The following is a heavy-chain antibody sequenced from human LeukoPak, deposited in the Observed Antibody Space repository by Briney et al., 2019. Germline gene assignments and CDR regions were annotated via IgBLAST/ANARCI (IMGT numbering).Heavy chain of an antibody. CDR2: IIPIFGTA. CDR3: ARRTFILTGFAFDI. Sequence: SVKVSCKASGGTFSSYAISWVRQAPGQGLEWMGGIIPIFGTANYAQKFQGRVTITADESTSTAYTELSSLRSEDTAVYYCARRTFILTGFAFDIWGQGTMVTVSS. D-gene: IGHD7-27*01. V-gene: IGHV1-69*01. CDR1: GGTFSSYA. J-gene: IGHJ3*02.